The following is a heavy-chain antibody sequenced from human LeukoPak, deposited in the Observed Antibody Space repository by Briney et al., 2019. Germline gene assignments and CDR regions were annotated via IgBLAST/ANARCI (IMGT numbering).Heavy chain of an antibody. CDR1: GYTFTGYY. J-gene: IGHJ5*02. D-gene: IGHD6-13*01. CDR3: ARDLFPYIAAAGRNWFEP. CDR2: INPNSGGT. Sequence: ASVKVSCMASGYTFTGYYMHWVRQAPGQGLEWMGWINPNSGGTNYAQKFQGRVTMTRDTSISTAYMELSRLRSDDTAVYYCARDLFPYIAAAGRNWFEPWGQGTLVTVSS. V-gene: IGHV1-2*02.